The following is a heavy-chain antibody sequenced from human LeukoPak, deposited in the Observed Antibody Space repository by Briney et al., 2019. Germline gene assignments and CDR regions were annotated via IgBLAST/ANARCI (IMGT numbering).Heavy chain of an antibody. D-gene: IGHD5-18*01. CDR2: IRYDGSNK. J-gene: IGHJ4*02. CDR3: AKGEGIQLWLQWSDY. Sequence: GGSLRLPCAASGFTFSSYGMHWVRQAPGKGLEWVAFIRYDGSNKYYADSVKGRFTISRDNSKNTLYLQMNSLRAEDTAVYYCAKGEGIQLWLQWSDYWGQGTLVTVSS. V-gene: IGHV3-30*02. CDR1: GFTFSSYG.